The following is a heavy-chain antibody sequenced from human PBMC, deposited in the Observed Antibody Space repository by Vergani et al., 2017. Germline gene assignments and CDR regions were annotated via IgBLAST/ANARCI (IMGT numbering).Heavy chain of an antibody. CDR1: GFTFSDYY. CDR2: ISSSSSQT. CDR3: TTWGIAAAGFDY. V-gene: IGHV3-11*05. Sequence: QVQLVESGGGLVKPGGSLRLSCAASGFTFSDYYMSWIRQAPGKGLEWVSYISSSSSQTDYADSLRGRFTISRDNAKKSLYLQMNSLKTEDTAVYYCTTWGIAAAGFDYWGQGTLVTVSS. D-gene: IGHD6-13*01. J-gene: IGHJ4*02.